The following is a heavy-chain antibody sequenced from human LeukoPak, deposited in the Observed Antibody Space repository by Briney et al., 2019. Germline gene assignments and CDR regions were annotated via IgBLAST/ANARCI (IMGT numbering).Heavy chain of an antibody. CDR1: GYTFTSYD. J-gene: IGHJ3*02. CDR2: MNPNSGNT. Sequence: ASVKVSCKASGYTFTSYDINWVRQATGQGLEWMGWMNPNSGNTGYAQKFQGRVTMTRNTSISTAYMELSSLRSEDTAVYYCASEDPAVKNAFDIWGQGTMVTVFS. CDR3: ASEDPAVKNAFDI. D-gene: IGHD6-25*01. V-gene: IGHV1-8*01.